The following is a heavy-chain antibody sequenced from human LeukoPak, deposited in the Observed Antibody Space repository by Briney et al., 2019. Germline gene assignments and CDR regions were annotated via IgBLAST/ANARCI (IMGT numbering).Heavy chain of an antibody. V-gene: IGHV5-51*01. CDR3: ARRAKIMTTVALHAFDI. J-gene: IGHJ3*02. CDR1: GYSFTSYW. Sequence: GESLKISGKVSGYSFTSYWIGWVRQMPGKGLEWMGIIYPGDSDTRYSPSFQGQVTISADKSINTAYLQWSSLKASDTAMYYCARRAKIMTTVALHAFDIWGQGTMVTVSS. D-gene: IGHD4-23*01. CDR2: IYPGDSDT.